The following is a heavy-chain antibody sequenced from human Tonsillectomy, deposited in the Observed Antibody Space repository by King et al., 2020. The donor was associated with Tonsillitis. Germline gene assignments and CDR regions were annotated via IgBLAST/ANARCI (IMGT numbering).Heavy chain of an antibody. CDR2: IFPILGIA. CDR3: ARESRRQSAFDI. J-gene: IGHJ3*02. CDR1: GGTFSSYA. V-gene: IGHV1-69*09. D-gene: IGHD2-2*01. Sequence: QLVQSGAEVKKPGSSVKVSCKASGGTFSSYAISWVRQAPGQGLEWMGRIFPILGIANYAQKFQGRVTITADKSTSTAYRELSSLRSEDTAVYYCARESRRQSAFDIWGQGTMVTVSS.